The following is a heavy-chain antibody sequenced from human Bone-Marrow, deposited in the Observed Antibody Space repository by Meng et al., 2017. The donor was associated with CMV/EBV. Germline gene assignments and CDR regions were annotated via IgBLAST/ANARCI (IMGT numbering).Heavy chain of an antibody. CDR1: GFTVFSKY. CDR2: INWNGGST. CDR3: AREELGYCSSTSCYWFDY. Sequence: GESLKISCAVSGFTVFSKYMNWVRQAPGKGLEWVSGINWNGGSTGYADSVKGRFTISRDNAKNSLYLQMNSLRAEDTAVYYCAREELGYCSSTSCYWFDYWGQGTLVTVSS. J-gene: IGHJ4*02. D-gene: IGHD2-2*01. V-gene: IGHV3-20*04.